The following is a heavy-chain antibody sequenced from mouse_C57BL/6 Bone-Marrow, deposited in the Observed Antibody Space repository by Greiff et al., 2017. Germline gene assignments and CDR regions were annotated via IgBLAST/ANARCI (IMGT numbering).Heavy chain of an antibody. Sequence: QVQLQQSGAELVRPGASVTLSCKASGYTFTDYEMHWVKQTPVHGLEWIGAIDPETGGTAYNQKFKGKAILTADKSSSTAYMELRRLTSEASAVYYCTVPIYYGYDDWGQGTSVTVSS. J-gene: IGHJ4*01. CDR1: GYTFTDYE. V-gene: IGHV1-15*01. D-gene: IGHD2-2*01. CDR3: TVPIYYGYDD. CDR2: IDPETGGT.